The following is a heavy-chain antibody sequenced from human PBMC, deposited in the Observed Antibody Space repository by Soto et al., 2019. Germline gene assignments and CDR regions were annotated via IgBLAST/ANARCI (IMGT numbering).Heavy chain of an antibody. Sequence: LVKGSCQASGGSFSIYAISWVLQATGQGLEWMGGIIPIFGTANYAQKFQGRVTITADKSTSTAYMELSSLRSEDTAVYYCARGNSGWYGGDAFDIWGQGTMVTVSS. CDR1: GGSFSIYA. V-gene: IGHV1-69*06. J-gene: IGHJ3*02. CDR3: ARGNSGWYGGDAFDI. D-gene: IGHD6-19*01. CDR2: IIPIFGTA.